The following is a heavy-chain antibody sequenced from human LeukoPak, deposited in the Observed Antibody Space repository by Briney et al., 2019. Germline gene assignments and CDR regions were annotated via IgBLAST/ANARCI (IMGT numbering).Heavy chain of an antibody. CDR2: ISSSSSTI. Sequence: GGSLILSCAASGFTFSSYSMNWVRQAPGKGLEWVSYISSSSSTIYYADSVKGRFTISRDNAKNSLYLQMNSLRAEDTTVYYCARDAVWGYYDSSGYYPLDYWGQGTLVTVSS. J-gene: IGHJ4*02. CDR3: ARDAVWGYYDSSGYYPLDY. CDR1: GFTFSSYS. V-gene: IGHV3-48*01. D-gene: IGHD3-22*01.